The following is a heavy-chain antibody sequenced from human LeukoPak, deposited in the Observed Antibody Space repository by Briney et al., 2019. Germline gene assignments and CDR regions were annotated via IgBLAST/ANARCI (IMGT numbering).Heavy chain of an antibody. Sequence: SETLSLTCTVSGGSISSYYWSWIRQPAGKGLEWIGRIYTSGCTNYNPSLKSRVTISVDTSKNQFSLKLSSVTAADTAVYYCARDDGIAAAGRGDYWGQGTLVTVSS. CDR1: GGSISSYY. D-gene: IGHD6-13*01. V-gene: IGHV4-4*07. CDR2: IYTSGCT. CDR3: ARDDGIAAAGRGDY. J-gene: IGHJ4*02.